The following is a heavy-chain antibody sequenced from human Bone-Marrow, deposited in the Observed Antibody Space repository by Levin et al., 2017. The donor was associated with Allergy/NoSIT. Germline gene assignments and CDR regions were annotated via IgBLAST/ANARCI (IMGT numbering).Heavy chain of an antibody. D-gene: IGHD3-10*01. CDR3: ARESDFQSSGSYFYSYYYGMDV. CDR2: INSDVSRT. Sequence: GESLKISCTASGFTFSNYWMHWVRQAPGKGLVWVSRINSDVSRTNYADSVKGRFTISRDNAKNTLYLQMDSLRAEDTAVYYCARESDFQSSGSYFYSYYYGMDVWGQGTTVTVTS. V-gene: IGHV3-74*01. J-gene: IGHJ6*02. CDR1: GFTFSNYW.